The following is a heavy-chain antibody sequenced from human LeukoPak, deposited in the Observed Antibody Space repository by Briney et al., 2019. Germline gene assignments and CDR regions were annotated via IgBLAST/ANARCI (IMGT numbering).Heavy chain of an antibody. CDR3: SSGGTTIDY. D-gene: IGHD4-17*01. Sequence: GGSLRLSCTASGFTLGDYSMSWFRQAPGKGLEWVSFIRDKAYGGTTEYAASVKGRFTISRDDSKSIAYLQMNSLKTEDTAVYYCSSGGTTIDYWGQGTLVTVSS. J-gene: IGHJ4*02. CDR2: IRDKAYGGTT. V-gene: IGHV3-49*03. CDR1: GFTLGDYS.